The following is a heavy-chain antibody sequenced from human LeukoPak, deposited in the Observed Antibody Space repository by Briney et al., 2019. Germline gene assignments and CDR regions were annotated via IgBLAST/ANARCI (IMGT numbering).Heavy chain of an antibody. CDR2: ISGSGGST. J-gene: IGHJ4*02. CDR1: GFTFSSYT. Sequence: GGSLRLSCAASGFTFSSYTMRWVRQAPGKGLEWVSSISGSGGSTYYSDSAKGRFTSSRDNSKNTLYLQMISLRVEDTAVYYCATSSTWQTMNFDYWGQGTLVTVSS. CDR3: ATSSTWQTMNFDY. D-gene: IGHD6-13*01. V-gene: IGHV3-23*01.